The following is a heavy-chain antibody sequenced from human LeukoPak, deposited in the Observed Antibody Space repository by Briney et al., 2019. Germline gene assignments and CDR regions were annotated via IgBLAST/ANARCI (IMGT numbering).Heavy chain of an antibody. D-gene: IGHD6-6*01. V-gene: IGHV4-39*07. Sequence: SETLSLTCSVSGGSISSSSHSWGWIRQSPGKGLEWIGSIYHSGSTYYNPSLKSRVTISVDTSKNQFSLKLSSVTAADTAVYYCARYSSSSRTVRFDPWGQGTLVTVSS. J-gene: IGHJ5*02. CDR1: GGSISSSSHS. CDR2: IYHSGST. CDR3: ARYSSSSRTVRFDP.